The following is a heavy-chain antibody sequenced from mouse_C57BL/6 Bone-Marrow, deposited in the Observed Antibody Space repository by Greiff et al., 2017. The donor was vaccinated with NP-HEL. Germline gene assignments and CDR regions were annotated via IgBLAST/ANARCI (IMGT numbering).Heavy chain of an antibody. D-gene: IGHD1-1*01. J-gene: IGHJ2*01. Sequence: QVQLQQSGPGLVQPSQSLSITCTVSGFSLTSYGVHWVRQSPGKGLEWLGVIWRGGSTDYNAAFMSRLSITKDNSKSQVFFKMNSLQAEDTAIYYCAKNSYYYGSSLDYWGQGTTLTVSS. CDR2: IWRGGST. CDR3: AKNSYYYGSSLDY. V-gene: IGHV2-5*01. CDR1: GFSLTSYG.